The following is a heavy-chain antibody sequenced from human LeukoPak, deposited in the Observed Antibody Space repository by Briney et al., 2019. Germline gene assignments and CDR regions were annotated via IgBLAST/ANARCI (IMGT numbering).Heavy chain of an antibody. J-gene: IGHJ4*02. V-gene: IGHV3-23*01. CDR1: GFTSINYA. Sequence: GGSLRLSCAASGFTSINYAMNWVRQAPGKGLEWVSVLIGSSGSTDYADSVKGRFAISRDTSKNTVFLQMNSLRAEDTAIYYCAKGAYDYIEMGYFDSWGQGSLVTVSS. CDR3: AKGAYDYIEMGYFDS. D-gene: IGHD5-12*01. CDR2: LIGSSGST.